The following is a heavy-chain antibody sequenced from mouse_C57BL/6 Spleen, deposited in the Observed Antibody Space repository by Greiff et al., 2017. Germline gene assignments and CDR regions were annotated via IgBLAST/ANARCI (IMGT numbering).Heavy chain of an antibody. CDR3: TGGYGSSYEDYAMDY. D-gene: IGHD1-1*01. CDR2: IRLKSANYAT. V-gene: IGHV6-3*01. J-gene: IGHJ4*01. CDR1: GFTFSNYW. Sequence: EVKVEESGGGLVQPGGSMKLSCVASGFTFSNYWMNWVRQSPEKGLEWVAQIRLKSANYATHYAESVKGMFTISRDDSKSSVYLQMNNLRAEDTGIYYCTGGYGSSYEDYAMDYWGQGTSVTFSS.